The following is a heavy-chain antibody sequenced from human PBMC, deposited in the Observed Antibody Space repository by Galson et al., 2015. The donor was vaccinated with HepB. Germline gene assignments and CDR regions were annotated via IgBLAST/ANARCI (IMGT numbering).Heavy chain of an antibody. CDR3: TRALSSGRGFDH. D-gene: IGHD6-19*01. J-gene: IGHJ4*02. CDR1: GFTFSSYN. V-gene: IGHV3-48*01. Sequence: SLRLSCAASGFTFSSYNINWVRQAPGKGLEWVSHITASSSTIYYADSVRGRFTIYRDNAKESLYLQMNSLRAEDTAVYFCTRALSSGRGFDHWGQGTLVTVSS. CDR2: ITASSSTI.